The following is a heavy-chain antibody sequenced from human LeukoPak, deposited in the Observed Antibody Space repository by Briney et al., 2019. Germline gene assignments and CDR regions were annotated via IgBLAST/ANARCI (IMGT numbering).Heavy chain of an antibody. D-gene: IGHD2-2*01. V-gene: IGHV5-51*01. CDR1: GYSFTSYW. CDR2: IYPGDSDT. Sequence: GESLKISCKGSGYSFTSYWIGWVRQMPGKGLEWMGIIYPGDSDTRYSPSFQGQVTISADKSISTAYLQWSSLKASDTAMYYCARCPINRRPAAGIDYWGQGTLVTVSS. CDR3: ARCPINRRPAAGIDY. J-gene: IGHJ4*02.